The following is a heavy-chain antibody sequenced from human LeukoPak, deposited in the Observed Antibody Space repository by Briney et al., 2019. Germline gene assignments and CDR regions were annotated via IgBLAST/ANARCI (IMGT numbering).Heavy chain of an antibody. CDR3: AQVRADFGRYFGS. D-gene: IGHD3-9*01. CDR2: IRGSGEST. J-gene: IGHJ4*02. CDR1: GFTYSSYA. V-gene: IGHV3-23*01. Sequence: GGSLRLSCAASGFTYSSYAMSWVRQAPGRGLEWVSSIRGSGESTYYADSVKGRFTISRDNSQNTLYLQMNSLRGEDAAVYYCAQVRADFGRYFGSWGRGTLVTVSS.